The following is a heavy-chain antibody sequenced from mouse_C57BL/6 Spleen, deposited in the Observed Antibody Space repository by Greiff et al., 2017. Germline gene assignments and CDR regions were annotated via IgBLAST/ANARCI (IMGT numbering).Heavy chain of an antibody. Sequence: QVQLQQPGAELVRPGSSVKLSCKASGYTFTSYWMDWVKQRPGQGLEWIGNIYPSDSETHYNQKFKDKATLTVDKSSSTAYMQLSSLTSEDSAVYYCARTGDYSNYLDYWGQGTTLTVSS. CDR3: ARTGDYSNYLDY. CDR1: GYTFTSYW. V-gene: IGHV1-61*01. CDR2: IYPSDSET. J-gene: IGHJ2*01. D-gene: IGHD2-5*01.